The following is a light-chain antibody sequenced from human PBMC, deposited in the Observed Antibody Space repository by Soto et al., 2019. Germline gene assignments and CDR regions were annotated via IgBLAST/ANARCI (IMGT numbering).Light chain of an antibody. Sequence: QSALTQPASVSGSPGQSITISCTGTSSDVGGYNYVSWYQQHPGKAPKLMIYDVSNRPSGVSNSFSGSKSGNTASLTISGLQAEDGADYYCSSYTSSSTLLYVFGTGTKVTVL. CDR1: SSDVGGYNY. CDR2: DVS. CDR3: SSYTSSSTLLYV. V-gene: IGLV2-14*01. J-gene: IGLJ1*01.